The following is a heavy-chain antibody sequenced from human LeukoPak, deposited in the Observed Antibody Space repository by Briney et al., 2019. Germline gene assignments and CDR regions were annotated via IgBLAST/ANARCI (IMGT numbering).Heavy chain of an antibody. Sequence: PSETLSLTCTVSGGSIGSSSYYWGLIRQPPGKGLEWIGSIYYSGSTYYNPSLKSRVTISVDTSKNQFSLKLSSATAADTAVYYCARQEGSQNFDYWGQGTLVTVSS. J-gene: IGHJ4*02. CDR3: ARQEGSQNFDY. CDR1: GGSIGSSSYY. CDR2: IYYSGST. V-gene: IGHV4-39*01.